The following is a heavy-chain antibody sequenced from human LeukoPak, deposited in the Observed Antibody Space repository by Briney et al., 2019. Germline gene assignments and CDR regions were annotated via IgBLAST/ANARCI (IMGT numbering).Heavy chain of an antibody. CDR1: GYTLTELS. CDR2: FDPEDGET. Sequence: ASVKVSCKGFGYTLTELSMHWVRQAPGKGLEWMGGFDPEDGETIYAQKFQGRVTMTEDTSTDTAYMELSSLRSEDTAVYYCAICLKVGARIDAFDIWGQGTMVTVSS. D-gene: IGHD1-26*01. CDR3: AICLKVGARIDAFDI. V-gene: IGHV1-24*01. J-gene: IGHJ3*02.